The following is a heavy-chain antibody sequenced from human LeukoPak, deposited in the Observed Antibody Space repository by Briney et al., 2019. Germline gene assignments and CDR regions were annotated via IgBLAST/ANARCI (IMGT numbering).Heavy chain of an antibody. D-gene: IGHD3-3*01. CDR1: GFTFSSYS. V-gene: IGHV3-21*01. CDR3: ARVLFGYYGVDV. CDR2: ISSSRSYV. J-gene: IGHJ6*02. Sequence: GGSLRLSCAPSGFTFSSYSMNWVRQAPGKGLEWVSYISSSRSYVYYADSVKGRFTISRDNAKNSLYLQMSSLRVEDTAVYYCARVLFGYYGVDVWGQGTTVTVSS.